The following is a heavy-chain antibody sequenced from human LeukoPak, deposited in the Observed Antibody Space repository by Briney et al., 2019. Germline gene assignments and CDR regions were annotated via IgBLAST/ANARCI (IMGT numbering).Heavy chain of an antibody. CDR2: ISSSGSTI. J-gene: IGHJ4*02. CDR1: GFTFSSYA. D-gene: IGHD6-6*01. CDR3: AREVAVRPFDY. V-gene: IGHV3-48*04. Sequence: PGGSLRLSCAASGFTFSSYAMSWVRQAPGKGLEWVSYISSSGSTIYYADSVKGRFTISRDNAKNSLYLQMNSLRAEDTAVYYCAREVAVRPFDYWGQGTLVAVSS.